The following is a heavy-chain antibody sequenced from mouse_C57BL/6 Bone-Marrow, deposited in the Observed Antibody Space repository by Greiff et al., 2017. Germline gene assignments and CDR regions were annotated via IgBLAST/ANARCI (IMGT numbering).Heavy chain of an antibody. CDR3: AKRNCGSSYWYFDV. V-gene: IGHV2-3*01. Sequence: VHLVESGPGLVAPSQSLSITCTVSGFPLTSYGVSWVRQPPGKGLEWLGAIWGDGSTNYHSALISRLSISKDNSKSQVFLKLNSLQTGDTATYYCAKRNCGSSYWYFDVWGTGTTVTVSS. D-gene: IGHD1-1*01. J-gene: IGHJ1*03. CDR2: IWGDGST. CDR1: GFPLTSYG.